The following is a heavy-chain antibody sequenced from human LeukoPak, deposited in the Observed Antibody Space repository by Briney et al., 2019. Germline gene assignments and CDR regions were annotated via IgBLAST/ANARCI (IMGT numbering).Heavy chain of an antibody. CDR2: ISSSSSYI. CDR1: GFTFSSYS. V-gene: IGHV3-21*01. CDR3: ARSTTPYYDSSGYSDAFDI. D-gene: IGHD3-22*01. J-gene: IGHJ3*02. Sequence: PGGSLRLSCAASGFTFSSYSMNWVRQAPGKGLEWVSSISSSSSYIYYADSVKGRFTISRDNAKNSLYLQMNSLRAEDTAVYYCARSTTPYYDSSGYSDAFDIWGQGTMVTVSS.